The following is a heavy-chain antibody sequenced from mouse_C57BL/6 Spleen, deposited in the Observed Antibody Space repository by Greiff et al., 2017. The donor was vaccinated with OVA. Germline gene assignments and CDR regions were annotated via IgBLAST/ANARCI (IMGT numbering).Heavy chain of an antibody. J-gene: IGHJ2*01. CDR2: ISSGGDYI. Sequence: EVMLVESGEGLVKPGGSLKLSCAASGFTFSSYAMSWVRQTPEKRLEWVAYISSGGDYIYYADTVKGRFTISRDNARNTLYLQMSSLKSEDTAMYYCTREGYYGSSPLDYWGQGTTLTVSS. CDR3: TREGYYGSSPLDY. V-gene: IGHV5-9-1*02. D-gene: IGHD1-1*01. CDR1: GFTFSSYA.